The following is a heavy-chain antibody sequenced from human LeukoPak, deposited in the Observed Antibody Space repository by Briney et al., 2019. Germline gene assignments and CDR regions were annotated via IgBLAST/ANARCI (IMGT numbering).Heavy chain of an antibody. D-gene: IGHD3-22*01. CDR3: VRVYGRRIEYYDSSGYYLDY. CDR1: GGSISSYY. CDR2: IYYSGST. J-gene: IGHJ4*02. V-gene: IGHV4-59*01. Sequence: PSETLSLTCTVSGGSISSYYWSWIRQPPGKGLEWIGCIYYSGSTNYNPSLKSRVTISVDTSKNQFSLKLSSVTAADTAVYYCVRVYGRRIEYYDSSGYYLDYWGQGTLVTVSS.